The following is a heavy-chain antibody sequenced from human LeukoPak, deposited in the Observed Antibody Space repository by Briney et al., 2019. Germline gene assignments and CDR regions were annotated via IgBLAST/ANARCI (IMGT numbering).Heavy chain of an antibody. J-gene: IGHJ4*02. D-gene: IGHD3-22*01. CDR1: GGSFSGYY. CDR3: ARGIVVVPSYFDY. Sequence: SETLSLTCAVYGGSFSGYYCSWIRQPPGKGLEWIGEINHSGSTNYNPSLKSRVTISVDTSKNQFSLKLSSVTAADTAVYYCARGIVVVPSYFDYWGQGTLVTVSS. V-gene: IGHV4-34*01. CDR2: INHSGST.